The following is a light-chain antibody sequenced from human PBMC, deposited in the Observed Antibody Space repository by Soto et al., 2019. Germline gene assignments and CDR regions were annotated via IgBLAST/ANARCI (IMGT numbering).Light chain of an antibody. Sequence: DIVMTQSPDSLAVSLGERATINCESSRSVLYSSNNQNYLAWYQQKPRHSPKLLIYWASTRESGVPDRFSGSGSGTDFTLTISSLQAEDVAVYYCQQYYSAPYTFGQGTKVEIK. V-gene: IGKV4-1*01. CDR3: QQYYSAPYT. CDR2: WAS. J-gene: IGKJ2*01. CDR1: RSVLYSSNNQNY.